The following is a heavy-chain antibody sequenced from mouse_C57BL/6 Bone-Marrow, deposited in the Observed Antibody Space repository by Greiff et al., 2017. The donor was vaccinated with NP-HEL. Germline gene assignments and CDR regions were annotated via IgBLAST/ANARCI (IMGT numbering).Heavy chain of an antibody. Sequence: EVQLVESGGGLVQSGRSLRLSCATSGFTFSDFYMEWVRQAPGKGLEWIAASRNKANDYTTEYSASVQGRFIVSRDTSQSILYLHMNALRAEDTAIYYCARAAGVFFYAMDYWGQGTSVTVSS. V-gene: IGHV7-1*01. J-gene: IGHJ4*01. CDR2: SRNKANDYTT. CDR1: GFTFSDFY. CDR3: ARAAGVFFYAMDY.